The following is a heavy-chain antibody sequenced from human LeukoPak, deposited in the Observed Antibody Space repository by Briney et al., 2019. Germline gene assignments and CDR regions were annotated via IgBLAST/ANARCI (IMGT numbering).Heavy chain of an antibody. V-gene: IGHV3-11*01. CDR2: ITSSGTTS. CDR3: ARDPDYGDPD. CDR1: GFTFSDHY. D-gene: IGHD4-17*01. Sequence: GGSLRLSCTASGFTFSDHYMSWFRLSLGKGLEWLSYITSSGTTSDYADSVKGRFTISRDNAKNSMYLQMNSLRPEDTAVYYCARDPDYGDPDWGQGTLVTVSS. J-gene: IGHJ4*02.